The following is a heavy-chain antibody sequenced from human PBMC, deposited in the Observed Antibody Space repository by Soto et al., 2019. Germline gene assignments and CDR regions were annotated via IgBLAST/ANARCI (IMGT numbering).Heavy chain of an antibody. CDR3: AREEYGDSYRWGGYYYYGMDV. J-gene: IGHJ6*02. D-gene: IGHD4-17*01. Sequence: ASVKVSCKASGGTFSSYAISWVRQAPGQGLEWMGGIIPIFGTANYAQKFQGRVTITADESTSTAYMELSSLRSEDTAVYYCAREEYGDSYRWGGYYYYGMDVWGQGTTVTVSS. V-gene: IGHV1-69*13. CDR2: IIPIFGTA. CDR1: GGTFSSYA.